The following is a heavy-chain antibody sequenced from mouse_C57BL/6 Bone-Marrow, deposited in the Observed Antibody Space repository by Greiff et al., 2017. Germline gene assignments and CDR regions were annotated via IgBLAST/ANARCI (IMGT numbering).Heavy chain of an antibody. CDR2: ILPSIGRT. D-gene: IGHD1-1*01. CDR1: DSEVFPIAY. CDR3: ARPIYYGSSYGYFDV. Sequence: QVQLKESGSELRSPGSSVKLSCKDFDSEVFPIAYMSWVRQKPGHGFEWIGGILPSIGRTIYGEKFEDKATLDADTLSNTAYLELNSLTSEDSAIYYCARPIYYGSSYGYFDVWGTGTTVTVSS. V-gene: IGHV15-2*01. J-gene: IGHJ1*03.